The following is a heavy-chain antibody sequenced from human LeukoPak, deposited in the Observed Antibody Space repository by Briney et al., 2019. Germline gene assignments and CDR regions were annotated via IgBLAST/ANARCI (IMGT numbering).Heavy chain of an antibody. D-gene: IGHD6-19*01. V-gene: IGHV1-3*01. J-gene: IGHJ4*02. CDR1: GYTFTSYA. CDR2: INAGNSNR. Sequence: ASVKVSCKASGYTFTSYAIHWVRQAPGQRLEWMGWINAGNSNRKYSQKFQDRVTITRETSATTAYMELNSLTSEDTAVYYCARVSDDSGWNFDYWGQGTLVTVSS. CDR3: ARVSDDSGWNFDY.